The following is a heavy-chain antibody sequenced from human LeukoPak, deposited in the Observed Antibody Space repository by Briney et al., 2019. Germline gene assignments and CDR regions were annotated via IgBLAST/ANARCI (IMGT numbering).Heavy chain of an antibody. CDR1: GYTFTSYG. CDR2: ISVYNGNP. V-gene: IGHV1-18*01. D-gene: IGHD6-6*01. Sequence: ASVKVSCKASGYTFTSYGISWVRQAPGQGLEWMGWISVYNGNPNYAQKLQGRVTMTTDTSTSTAYMELRSLRSDDTAVYYCARGGGIAARQGFFDYWGQGTLVTVSS. CDR3: ARGGGIAARQGFFDY. J-gene: IGHJ4*02.